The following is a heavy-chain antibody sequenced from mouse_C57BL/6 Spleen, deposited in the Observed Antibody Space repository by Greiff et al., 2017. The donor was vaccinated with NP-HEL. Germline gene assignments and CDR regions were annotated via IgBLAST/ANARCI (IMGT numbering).Heavy chain of an antibody. CDR3: ARDSWNFDY. CDR2: ISDGGSYT. V-gene: IGHV5-4*01. CDR1: GFTFSSYA. J-gene: IGHJ2*01. Sequence: EVKLMESGGGLVKPGGSLKLSCAASGFTFSSYAMSWVRQTPEKRLEWVATISDGGSYTYYPDNVKGRFTISRDNAKNNLYLQMSHLKSEDTAMYYCARDSWNFDYWGQGTTLTVSS. D-gene: IGHD1-1*01.